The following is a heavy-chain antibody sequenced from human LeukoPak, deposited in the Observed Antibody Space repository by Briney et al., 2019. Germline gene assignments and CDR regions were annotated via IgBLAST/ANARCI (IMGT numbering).Heavy chain of an antibody. D-gene: IGHD3-16*01. J-gene: IGHJ4*02. V-gene: IGHV3-7*01. CDR3: ARVRWGGLYYFDY. Sequence: PGGSLRLSCAASGFTFSTYYMSWVRQAPGTGLEWVANIKQDGSEKYYVDSMKGRFTISRDNAKNSLYLQMNSLRAEDTAVYYCARVRWGGLYYFDYWGQGTLVTVSS. CDR1: GFTFSTYY. CDR2: IKQDGSEK.